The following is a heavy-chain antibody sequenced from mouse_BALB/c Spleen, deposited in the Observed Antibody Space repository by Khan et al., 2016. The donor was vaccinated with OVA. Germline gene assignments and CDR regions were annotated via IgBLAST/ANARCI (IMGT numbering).Heavy chain of an antibody. J-gene: IGHJ1*01. CDR2: IYSGGGYT. Sequence: QVQLQQSGGEVVRPGTSVKISCKASGYTFTNYWLGWVKQRPGHGLEWIGDIYSGGGYTNYNEKFTGKATLTVDTSSSTANMQFSSLTSEDSSVYYCARWATWYCDVWGAETTVTVSS. D-gene: IGHD3-1*01. CDR3: ARWATWYCDV. CDR1: GYTFTNYW. V-gene: IGHV1-63*01.